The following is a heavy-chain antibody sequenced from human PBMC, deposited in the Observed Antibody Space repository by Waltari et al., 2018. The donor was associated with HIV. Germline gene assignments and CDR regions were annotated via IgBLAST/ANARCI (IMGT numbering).Heavy chain of an antibody. CDR2: IYPGDSDT. V-gene: IGHV5-51*01. D-gene: IGHD6-19*01. CDR3: ARQKSVAGGKWFDP. J-gene: IGHJ5*02. CDR1: GYRFTSYW. Sequence: EVQLVQSGAEVKQPGESLKISCKGSGYRFTSYWIGWVRQLPGNCLEWMGIIYPGDSDTIYSPSIPGQDTIAADKAISTAYLQWSNLKASDTAMYYCARQKSVAGGKWFDPWGQGTLVTVSS.